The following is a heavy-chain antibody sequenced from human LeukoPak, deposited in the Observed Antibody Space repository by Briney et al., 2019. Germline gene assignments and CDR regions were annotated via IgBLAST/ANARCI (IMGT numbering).Heavy chain of an antibody. D-gene: IGHD5-18*01. CDR2: IDPSDSET. Sequence: GESPKISFKASGYSFTTYWIGWVRQMPGKGLEWMRIIDPSDSETRYTPSFEGQVTISADKSHTTAYLQWNSLEASDTALYYCARQTAMGRSGDYWGQGTLVTVSS. CDR3: ARQTAMGRSGDY. CDR1: GYSFTTYW. V-gene: IGHV5-51*01. J-gene: IGHJ4*02.